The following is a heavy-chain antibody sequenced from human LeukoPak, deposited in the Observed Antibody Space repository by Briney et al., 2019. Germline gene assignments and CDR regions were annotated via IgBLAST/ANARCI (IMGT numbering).Heavy chain of an antibody. D-gene: IGHD1-7*01. CDR3: VPSANYYFDY. Sequence: ASVKVSCKASGYTFTGYYMHWVRQAPGLGFEWMGWINPKSGGTSYPQKFQGRLTMTRDTSISTAYMELSRLRSNDTAVYYCVPSANYYFDYWGQGTLVTVSS. CDR1: GYTFTGYY. V-gene: IGHV1-2*02. J-gene: IGHJ4*02. CDR2: INPKSGGT.